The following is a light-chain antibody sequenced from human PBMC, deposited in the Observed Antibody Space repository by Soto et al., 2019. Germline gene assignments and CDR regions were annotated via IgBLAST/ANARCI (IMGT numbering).Light chain of an antibody. CDR3: QSYDSSLSAPYV. CDR1: SSNIGAGYD. Sequence: QSVLTQPPSVSGAPGQRVTISCTGSSSNIGAGYDVHWYQQLPGTAPKLLIYGNSNRPSGVPDRFSGSKPGTSASLAITGLQAEDEADYYCQSYDSSLSAPYVFGTGTKVTVL. CDR2: GNS. V-gene: IGLV1-40*01. J-gene: IGLJ1*01.